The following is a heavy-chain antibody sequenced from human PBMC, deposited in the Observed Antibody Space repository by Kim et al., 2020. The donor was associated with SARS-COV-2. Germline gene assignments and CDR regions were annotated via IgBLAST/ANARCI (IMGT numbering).Heavy chain of an antibody. D-gene: IGHD3-10*01. Sequence: SVKVSCKASGGTFSSYAISWVRQAPGQGLEWMGGIIPIFGTANYAQKFQGRVTITADESTSTAYMELSSLRSEDTAVYYCARAITMVRGVNYYYYGMDVWGHGATVTVSS. V-gene: IGHV1-69*13. J-gene: IGHJ6*02. CDR1: GGTFSSYA. CDR3: ARAITMVRGVNYYYYGMDV. CDR2: IIPIFGTA.